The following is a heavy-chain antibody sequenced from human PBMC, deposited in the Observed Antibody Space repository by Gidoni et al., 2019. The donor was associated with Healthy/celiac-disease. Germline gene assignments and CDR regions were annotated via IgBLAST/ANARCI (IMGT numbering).Heavy chain of an antibody. D-gene: IGHD4-17*01. J-gene: IGHJ2*01. Sequence: QVQLKESGPGLEKTAEDLSHTGAVSSGSISSYSWSWIRQPQAEGLEWIGYIDSSGSTNYNPSLKSRVTISVDTPKNKFSLQLSSVTADATAVYYCARNPTVNKYWYFDLWGRGTLVTVSS. V-gene: IGHV4-59*08. CDR3: ARNPTVNKYWYFDL. CDR2: IDSSGST. CDR1: SGSISSYS.